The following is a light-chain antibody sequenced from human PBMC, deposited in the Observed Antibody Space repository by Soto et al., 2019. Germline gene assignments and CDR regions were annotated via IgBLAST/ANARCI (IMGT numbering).Light chain of an antibody. CDR2: KAS. Sequence: DIQMPQSHSTLSGSAGARVTITCRASQTISSWLAWYQQKPGKAPKLLIYKASTLKSGVPSRFSGSGSGTEVTLTISSLQPDDFATYYCKHYNSYSEAFAQGTKGDI. CDR3: KHYNSYSEA. V-gene: IGKV1-5*03. CDR1: QTISSW. J-gene: IGKJ1*01.